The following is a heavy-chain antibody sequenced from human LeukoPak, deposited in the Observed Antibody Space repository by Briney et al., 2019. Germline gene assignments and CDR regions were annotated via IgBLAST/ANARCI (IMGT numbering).Heavy chain of an antibody. CDR3: AREDFGNVYFDY. J-gene: IGHJ4*02. V-gene: IGHV3-30*01. CDR2: MSYDGSKE. D-gene: IGHD3-10*01. Sequence: VMSYDGSKEYYVNSVKGRFTISRDNSKNTLYLQMNSLRVEDTALYYCAREDFGNVYFDYWGQGALVTVSS.